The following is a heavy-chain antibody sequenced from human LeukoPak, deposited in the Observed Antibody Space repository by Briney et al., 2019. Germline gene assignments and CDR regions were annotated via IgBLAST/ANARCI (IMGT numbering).Heavy chain of an antibody. CDR1: GGSFSGYY. V-gene: IGHV4-59*01. J-gene: IGHJ5*02. D-gene: IGHD2-2*01. Sequence: SETLSLTCAVYGGSFSGYYWSWIRQPPGKGLEWIGYIYYSGSTNYNPSLKSRVTISVDTSKNQFSLKLSSVTAADTAVYYCARDSHYCSSTSCYRWFDPWGQGTLVTVSS. CDR2: IYYSGST. CDR3: ARDSHYCSSTSCYRWFDP.